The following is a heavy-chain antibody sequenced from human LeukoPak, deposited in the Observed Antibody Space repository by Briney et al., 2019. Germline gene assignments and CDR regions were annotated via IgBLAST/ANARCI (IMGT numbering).Heavy chain of an antibody. D-gene: IGHD6-19*01. CDR1: RFTFSSYG. V-gene: IGHV4-4*02. CDR2: IYHSGST. Sequence: GSLRLSCAASRFTFSSYGMSWVRQPPGKGLEWIGEIYHSGSTNYNPSLKSRVTISVDKSKNQFSLKLSSVTAADTAVYYCASDSSGWRGYWGQGTLVTVSS. CDR3: ASDSSGWRGY. J-gene: IGHJ4*02.